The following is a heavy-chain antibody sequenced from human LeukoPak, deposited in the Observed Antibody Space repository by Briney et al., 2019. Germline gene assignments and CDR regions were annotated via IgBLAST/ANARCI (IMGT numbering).Heavy chain of an antibody. CDR2: ISAYNGNT. CDR1: GYTFTSYG. V-gene: IGHV1-18*01. D-gene: IGHD5-12*01. J-gene: IGHJ4*02. Sequence: ASVTVSCKAAGYTFTSYGISWVRQAPGQGREWMGWISAYNGNTNYAQKLQGRVTMPTHTSPSTAYMELRSLRSHDTAVYYCARNGGDIVARPIDYWGQGTLVTVSS. CDR3: ARNGGDIVARPIDY.